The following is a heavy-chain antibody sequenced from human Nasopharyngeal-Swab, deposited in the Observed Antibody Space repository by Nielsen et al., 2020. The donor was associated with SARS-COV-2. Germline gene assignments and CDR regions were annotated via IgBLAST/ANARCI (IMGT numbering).Heavy chain of an antibody. CDR2: INHSGST. J-gene: IGHJ3*02. CDR3: ARRVPNSEVTGDIEGAFDI. V-gene: IGHV4-34*01. D-gene: IGHD7-27*01. Sequence: RQAAGKGLEWIGEINHSGSTKYNPPLKRRVTISVDTSKNQFSLKLSSVTAADTVVYSCARRVPNSEVTGDIEGAFDIWGQGTMVTVSS.